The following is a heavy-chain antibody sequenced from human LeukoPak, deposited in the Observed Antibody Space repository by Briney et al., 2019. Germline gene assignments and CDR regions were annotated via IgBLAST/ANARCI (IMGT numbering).Heavy chain of an antibody. D-gene: IGHD6-13*01. V-gene: IGHV1-18*01. CDR3: ARVPAAAGYIHFDY. Sequence: GASVKVSCKASGYTFTSYGISWVRQAPGQGLEWMGWISAYNGNTNYAQKPQGRVTMTTDTSTSTAYMELRSLRSDDTAVYYCARVPAAAGYIHFDYWGQGTLVTVSS. CDR1: GYTFTSYG. J-gene: IGHJ4*02. CDR2: ISAYNGNT.